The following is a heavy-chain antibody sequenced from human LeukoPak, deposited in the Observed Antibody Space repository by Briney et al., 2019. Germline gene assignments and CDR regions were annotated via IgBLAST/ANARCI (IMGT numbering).Heavy chain of an antibody. CDR2: IYYSGST. CDR3: ARGTNLFSGGSSDFFDY. CDR1: GGSISSSSYY. J-gene: IGHJ4*02. Sequence: PSETLSLTCTVSGGSISSSSYYWGWLRQPPGTGLEWIGSIYYSGSTYYNPSLKSRVTISVDTSKNQFSLKLSSVTAADTAVYYCARGTNLFSGGSSDFFDYWGQGTLVTVSS. D-gene: IGHD2-15*01. V-gene: IGHV4-39*07.